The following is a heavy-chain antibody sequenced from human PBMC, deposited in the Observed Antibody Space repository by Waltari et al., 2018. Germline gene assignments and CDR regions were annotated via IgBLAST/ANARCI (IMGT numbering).Heavy chain of an antibody. V-gene: IGHV4-39*01. CDR1: GDSLTRIKYY. CDR3: ARLTVVGATRWFEP. J-gene: IGHJ5*02. Sequence: QLQLQESGPGLVKPSETLSLTCSVSGDSLTRIKYYWAWIRQPPGKGLESIGSIFYSGSTYHNPSLKSRVTMSVDTSRNEFYLKLKSVTAADTATYYCARLTVVGATRWFEPWGQGTQVSVSS. D-gene: IGHD1-26*01. CDR2: IFYSGST.